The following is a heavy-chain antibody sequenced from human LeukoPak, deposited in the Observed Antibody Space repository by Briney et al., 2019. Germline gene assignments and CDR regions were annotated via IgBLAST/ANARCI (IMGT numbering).Heavy chain of an antibody. CDR2: IFHSGSP. V-gene: IGHV4-59*01. Sequence: SETLSLTCTVSHGSINNYYWSWIRQAPGKGLEWIGNIFHSGSPRYNPSLKSRVTISVDTSKKQFSLNLRSVTAADTAVYFCARDMRPNQILFNWFDPWGQGTPVIVSS. J-gene: IGHJ5*02. D-gene: IGHD2-2*01. CDR3: ARDMRPNQILFNWFDP. CDR1: HGSINNYY.